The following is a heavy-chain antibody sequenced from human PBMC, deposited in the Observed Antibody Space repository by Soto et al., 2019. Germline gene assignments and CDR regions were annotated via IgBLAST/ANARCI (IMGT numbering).Heavy chain of an antibody. CDR3: AHRRDFFNW. V-gene: IGHV2-5*02. D-gene: IGHD3-3*01. CDR1: GFSLSTSGVS. CDR2: IYWDNDK. Sequence: QITLKESGPTLVKPTQTLTLTCTFSGFSLSTSGVSVGWIRQPPGKALEWLALIYWDNDKRYSPSLKNRLTITKDTSRDQVVLTMTNMDPVDTATYYWAHRRDFFNWWGQGTLVTVSS. J-gene: IGHJ4*02.